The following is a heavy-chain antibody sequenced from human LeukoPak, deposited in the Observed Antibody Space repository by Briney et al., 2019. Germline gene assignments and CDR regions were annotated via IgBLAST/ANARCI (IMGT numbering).Heavy chain of an antibody. CDR1: GFTFSSYT. J-gene: IGHJ4*02. Sequence: GGSLRLSCSASGFTFSSYTMHWVRQAPGKGLEYVSAISSNGGSTYYADSVKGRFTISRDNSMKTLSLQMSSLRPEDTAVYYCVKSPYYPDSSGYFNYWGQGTLVTVSS. CDR3: VKSPYYPDSSGYFNY. D-gene: IGHD3-22*01. CDR2: ISSNGGST. V-gene: IGHV3-64D*09.